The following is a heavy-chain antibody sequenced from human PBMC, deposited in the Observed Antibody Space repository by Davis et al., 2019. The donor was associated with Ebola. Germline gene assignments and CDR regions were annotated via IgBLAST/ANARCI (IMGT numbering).Heavy chain of an antibody. J-gene: IGHJ6*02. CDR1: GGSVSSGSYY. CDR2: IYYSGST. D-gene: IGHD7-27*01. Sequence: SETLSLTCTVSGGSVSSGSYYWSWIRQPPGKGLEWIGYIYYSGSTYQTPSLKSRVTISIDTSKNQFSLKLSSVTAADTAVYYCARVDPLGGMDVWGQGTTVTVSS. CDR3: ARVDPLGGMDV. V-gene: IGHV4-61*01.